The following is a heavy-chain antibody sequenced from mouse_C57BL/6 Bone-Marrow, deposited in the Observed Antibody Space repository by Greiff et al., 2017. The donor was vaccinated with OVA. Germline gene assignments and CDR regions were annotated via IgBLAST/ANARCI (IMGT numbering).Heavy chain of an antibody. J-gene: IGHJ3*01. V-gene: IGHV14-4*01. Sequence: EVQLQQSGAELVRPGDSVKLSCTVSGFNIKDDYIHCVKQRPEQCLEWIGWFDPESYDTEYASKFKGKVTLTADTSSNTSYLQLSSLTSEDTAVYYCTKIAYWGQGTLVTVSA. CDR1: GFNIKDDY. CDR3: TKIAY. CDR2: FDPESYDT.